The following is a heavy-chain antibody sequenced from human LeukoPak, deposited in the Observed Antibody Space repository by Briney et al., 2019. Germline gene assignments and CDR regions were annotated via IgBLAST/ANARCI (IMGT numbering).Heavy chain of an antibody. D-gene: IGHD5-18*01. CDR3: ARDELWPHYYFDY. J-gene: IGHJ4*02. CDR1: GFTFSSYS. CDR2: ISSSSSYI. V-gene: IGHV3-21*01. Sequence: GGSLRLSCAASGFTFSSYSMNWVRQAPGKGLEWVSSISSSSSYIYYADSVKGRFTISRDNAKNSLYLQMNSLRAEDTAVYYCARDELWPHYYFDYWGQGTLVTVSS.